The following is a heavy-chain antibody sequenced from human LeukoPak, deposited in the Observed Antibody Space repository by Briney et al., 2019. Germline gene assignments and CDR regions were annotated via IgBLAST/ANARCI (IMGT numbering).Heavy chain of an antibody. CDR1: DVSISSHY. CDR2: MRNTVNT. CDR3: ATIKRGNIYGYFDF. J-gene: IGHJ4*02. V-gene: IGHV4-59*11. Sequence: SETLSLTCSVSDVSISSHYWSWLRQPPGKGLEWIAYMRNTVNTKDNPSFKSRLTLSADTSKNQFSLRLSSVTAADSAVYYCATIKRGNIYGYFDFWGQGILVTVSS. D-gene: IGHD5-18*01.